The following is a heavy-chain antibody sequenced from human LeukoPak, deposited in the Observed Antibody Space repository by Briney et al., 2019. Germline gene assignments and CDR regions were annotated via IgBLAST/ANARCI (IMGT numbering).Heavy chain of an antibody. J-gene: IGHJ4*02. CDR3: ARPRYYDSSGSTFDY. CDR1: GYTFTGYY. CDR2: INPNSGGT. Sequence: GASVKVSCKASGYTFTGYYMHWVRQAPGQGLEWMGRINPNSGGTNYAQKFQGRVTMTRDTSISTAYMDLSRLRSDDTAVYYCARPRYYDSSGSTFDYWGQGTLVTVSS. D-gene: IGHD3-22*01. V-gene: IGHV1-2*06.